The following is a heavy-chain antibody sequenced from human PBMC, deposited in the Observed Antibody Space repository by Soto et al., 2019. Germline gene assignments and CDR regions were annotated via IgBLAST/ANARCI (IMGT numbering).Heavy chain of an antibody. Sequence: QVQLVQSGAEVKKPGSSVKVSCKASGGTFSSYTISWVRQAPGQGLEWMGRIIPILGIANYAQKFQGRVTIISDNPTSAAFMEPSNLTSEDTAVCYCAREVCYLAILTGFTHYFYYAMDVWGQGTTVTVSS. V-gene: IGHV1-69*08. CDR3: AREVCYLAILTGFTHYFYYAMDV. J-gene: IGHJ6*02. D-gene: IGHD3-9*01. CDR2: IIPILGIA. CDR1: GGTFSSYT.